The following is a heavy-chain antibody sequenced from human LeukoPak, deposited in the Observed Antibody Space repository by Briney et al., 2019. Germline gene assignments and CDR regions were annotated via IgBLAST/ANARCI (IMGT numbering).Heavy chain of an antibody. Sequence: GGSLRLSCVTSEFTFGSYAMSWVRQAPGKGLEWVSAISGSGGGTYYADSVKGRFTISRDNSKNTLYLQMNRLRAEDTAVYYCAAHSSSSSDYYYYYYMDVWGKGTTVTVSS. CDR1: EFTFGSYA. J-gene: IGHJ6*03. V-gene: IGHV3-23*01. D-gene: IGHD6-6*01. CDR3: AAHSSSSSDYYYYYYMDV. CDR2: ISGSGGGT.